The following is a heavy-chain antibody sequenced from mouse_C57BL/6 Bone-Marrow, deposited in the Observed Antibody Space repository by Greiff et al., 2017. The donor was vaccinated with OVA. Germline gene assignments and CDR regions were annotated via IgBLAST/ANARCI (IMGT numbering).Heavy chain of an antibody. J-gene: IGHJ2*01. Sequence: QVQLQQPGAELVKPGASVTLSCKASGYTFTSYWMQWVKQRPGQGLEWIGEIDPSDSYTNYNQKFKGKATLTVDTSSSTAYMQLSSLTSEDSAVYYCARPLLDYWGQGTTLTVSS. CDR1: GYTFTSYW. V-gene: IGHV1-50*01. CDR2: IDPSDSYT. CDR3: ARPLLDY.